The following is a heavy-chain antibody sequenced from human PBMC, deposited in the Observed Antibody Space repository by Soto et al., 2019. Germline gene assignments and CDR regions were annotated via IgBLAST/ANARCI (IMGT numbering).Heavy chain of an antibody. CDR1: GYTFTSYA. V-gene: IGHV1-2*04. CDR3: ARGSGSYNYYYYGMDV. CDR2: INTNNGDT. Sequence: ASVKVSCKASGYTFTSYAMHWVRQAPGQRLEWMGWINTNNGDTNYAQKFQGWVTMTRDTSISTAYMELSRLRSDDTAVYYCARGSGSYNYYYYGMDVWGQGTTVTVSS. J-gene: IGHJ6*02. D-gene: IGHD1-26*01.